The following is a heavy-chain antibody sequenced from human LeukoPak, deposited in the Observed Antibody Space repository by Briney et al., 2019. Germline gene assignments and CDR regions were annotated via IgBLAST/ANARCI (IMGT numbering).Heavy chain of an antibody. Sequence: SETLSLTCTVSTSSFSYHYWSWIRRSPGKGLEWIGFIYSSGSTNYNPSVKSRVTISVDTSKNQFSLKLTSVTAADTAVYYCARGGGDYYYYMDVWGKGTTVTVSS. CDR3: ARGGGDYYYYMDV. CDR2: IYSSGST. V-gene: IGHV4-59*11. CDR1: TSSFSYHY. J-gene: IGHJ6*03. D-gene: IGHD3-16*01.